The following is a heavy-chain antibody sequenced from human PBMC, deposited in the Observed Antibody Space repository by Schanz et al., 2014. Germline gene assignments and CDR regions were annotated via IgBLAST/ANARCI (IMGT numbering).Heavy chain of an antibody. CDR2: ISGTGSST. D-gene: IGHD5-12*01. CDR1: GFPFRSYA. J-gene: IGHJ4*02. V-gene: IGHV3-23*04. CDR3: AKHLESPDIVGTIFDS. Sequence: EVQLVESGGDWVQPGGSLRVSCAASGFPFRSYAMNWVRQAPGKGLEWVSAISGTGSSTHYANSVKGRFTISRDNSKNTLYLQMNSLRAEDTAVYFCAKHLESPDIVGTIFDSWGQGTLVSVSS.